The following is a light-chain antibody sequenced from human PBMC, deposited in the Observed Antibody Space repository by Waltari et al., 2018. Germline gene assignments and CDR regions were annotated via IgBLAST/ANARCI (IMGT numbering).Light chain of an antibody. V-gene: IGLV2-14*03. Sequence: QYALTQPASVSASPGQSITISCPGTASAIANHNFVSWYRQHPGKAPQLLIYDLSRRPSNSSTRFSGSKSGTTAYLTIFCLQPEDEADYYCNSYTTKGTLVVFGVGTELTVL. CDR3: NSYTTKGTLVV. CDR1: ASAIANHNF. J-gene: IGLJ3*02. CDR2: DLS.